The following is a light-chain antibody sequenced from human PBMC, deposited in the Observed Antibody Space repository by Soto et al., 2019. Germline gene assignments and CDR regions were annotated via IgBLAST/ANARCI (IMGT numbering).Light chain of an antibody. CDR2: EVS. CDR1: SSDVGGYNY. J-gene: IGLJ1*01. V-gene: IGLV2-14*01. Sequence: QSALTQPASVSGSPGQSITISCTGTSSDVGGYNYVSWYQQHPGKAPKLMIYEVSNRPSGVFNRFSGSKSGNTATLPISGIQAEDEDDYYCSSYTCSSSDYVFGTGTKLTVL. CDR3: SSYTCSSSDYV.